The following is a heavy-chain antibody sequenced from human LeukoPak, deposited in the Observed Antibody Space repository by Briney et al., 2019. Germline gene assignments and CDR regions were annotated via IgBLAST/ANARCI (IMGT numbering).Heavy chain of an antibody. Sequence: GASVKVSCKASGYTFTSYGISWVRQAPGQGLEWMGWISAYNGNTNYAQKLQGRVTMTTDISTSTAYMELRSLRSDDTAVYYCARATYYYDSSGYYHPGYFDYWGQGTLVTVSS. CDR1: GYTFTSYG. V-gene: IGHV1-18*01. D-gene: IGHD3-22*01. J-gene: IGHJ4*02. CDR2: ISAYNGNT. CDR3: ARATYYYDSSGYYHPGYFDY.